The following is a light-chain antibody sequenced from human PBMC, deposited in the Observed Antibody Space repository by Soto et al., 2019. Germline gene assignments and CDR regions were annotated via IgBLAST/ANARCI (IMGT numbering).Light chain of an antibody. CDR3: VLYMGSGISV. CDR1: SGSVSTSYY. Sequence: QTVVTQEPSFSVSPGGTVTLTCGLSSGSVSTSYYPSWYQQTPGQAPRTLIYRTNTRSSGVPDRFSGSILGNKAALTITGAQADDESDYYCVLYMGSGISVFGGGTQLTVL. J-gene: IGLJ3*02. V-gene: IGLV8-61*01. CDR2: RTN.